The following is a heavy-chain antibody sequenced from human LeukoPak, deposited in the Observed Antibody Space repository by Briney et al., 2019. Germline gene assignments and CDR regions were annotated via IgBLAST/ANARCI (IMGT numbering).Heavy chain of an antibody. CDR2: ISSSGTTK. V-gene: IGHV3-48*03. J-gene: IGHJ4*02. CDR1: GLTFSSYE. CDR3: ARDPAVSYDYVWGSFAGY. Sequence: GGTLRLSCAASGLTFSSYEMYWVRQAPGKGLEWISYISSSGTTKYYADSVKGRFTISRDNAKNSLYLQMNSLRAEDTAVYYCARDPAVSYDYVWGSFAGYWGQGTLVTVSS. D-gene: IGHD3-16*01.